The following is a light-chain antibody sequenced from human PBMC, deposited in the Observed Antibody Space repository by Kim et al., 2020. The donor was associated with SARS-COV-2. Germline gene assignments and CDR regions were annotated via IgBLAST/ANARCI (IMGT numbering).Light chain of an antibody. V-gene: IGKV3-15*01. CDR1: ESVRSN. J-gene: IGKJ5*01. CDR3: QQYNNWPPIT. Sequence: SPGERSTLACRAGESVRSNLAWYQQKPGQAPRLLIYGASTRATGIPARFSGSGSGTEFTLTISSLQSEDFALYYCQQYNNWPPITFGQGTRLDIK. CDR2: GAS.